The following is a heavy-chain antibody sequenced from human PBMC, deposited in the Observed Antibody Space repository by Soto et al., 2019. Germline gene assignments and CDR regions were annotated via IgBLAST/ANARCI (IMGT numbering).Heavy chain of an antibody. CDR2: INSDGSTR. CDR3: VRDRGYAYSFGV. V-gene: IGHV3-74*01. Sequence: EVQLVESGGGLVQPGESLRLSCAASGYTFSPFWMHWVRQAPGKGLVWVSHINSDGSTRVYADSVKGRFTISRDNAKNTLYLQMNSLNEVDSALYYCVRDRGYAYSFGVLGQWTMVTVSS. J-gene: IGHJ3*01. D-gene: IGHD3-16*01. CDR1: GYTFSPFW.